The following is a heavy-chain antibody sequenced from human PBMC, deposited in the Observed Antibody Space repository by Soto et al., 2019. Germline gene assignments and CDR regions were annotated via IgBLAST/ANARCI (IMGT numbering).Heavy chain of an antibody. Sequence: PQETLSLTCAVYGGSFIGYYWSWILQPPGKGLEWIGEINHSGSTNYNPSLKSRVTISVDTSKNQFSLKLSSVTAADTAVYYCARALSLYSIWTRWDWLDPWCQGILVTV. V-gene: IGHV4-34*01. CDR2: INHSGST. CDR3: ARALSLYSIWTRWDWLDP. D-gene: IGHD6-13*01. CDR1: GGSFIGYY. J-gene: IGHJ5*02.